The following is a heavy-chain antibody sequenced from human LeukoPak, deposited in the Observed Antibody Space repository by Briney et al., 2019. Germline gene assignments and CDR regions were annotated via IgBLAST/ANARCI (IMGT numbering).Heavy chain of an antibody. Sequence: GGSLRLSCAASGFTFDDYAMTWVRQAPRKGLEWVSGINWNGGSTGYADSVKGRFTISRDNAKNSLYLQMNSLRAEDTALYYCARVRGTTGTGFVDYWGQGALVTVSS. CDR3: ARVRGTTGTGFVDY. J-gene: IGHJ4*02. CDR1: GFTFDDYA. CDR2: INWNGGST. V-gene: IGHV3-20*04. D-gene: IGHD1-1*01.